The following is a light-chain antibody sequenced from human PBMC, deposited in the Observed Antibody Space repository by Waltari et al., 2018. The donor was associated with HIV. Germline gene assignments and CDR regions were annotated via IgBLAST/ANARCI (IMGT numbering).Light chain of an antibody. J-gene: IGKJ5*01. V-gene: IGKV1-5*03. CDR2: QTS. CDR1: QNVDNW. Sequence: DIQMTQSPSTLSVSVGDRVIITCRSSQNVDNWLAWYQQRPGSAPKVLIYQTSTLQTGVPSRFSGSGSGTEFSLTISSLQPDDFATYYCQQYKSFSLTFGQGTRLEIK. CDR3: QQYKSFSLT.